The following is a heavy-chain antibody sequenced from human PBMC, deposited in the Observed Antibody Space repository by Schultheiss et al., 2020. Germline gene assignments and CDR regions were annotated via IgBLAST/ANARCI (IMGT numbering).Heavy chain of an antibody. Sequence: SVKVSGKASGGTFSSYAISWVRQAPGQGLEWMGGIIPIFGTANYAQKFQGRVTITADESTSTAYMELSSLRSEDTAVYYCARGRYYYDSSGYYYVFDWFDPWGQGTLVTVSS. V-gene: IGHV1-69*13. CDR1: GGTFSSYA. J-gene: IGHJ5*02. CDR3: ARGRYYYDSSGYYYVFDWFDP. CDR2: IIPIFGTA. D-gene: IGHD3-22*01.